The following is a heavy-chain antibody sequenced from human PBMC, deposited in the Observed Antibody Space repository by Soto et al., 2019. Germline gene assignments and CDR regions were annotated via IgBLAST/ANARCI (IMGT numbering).Heavy chain of an antibody. CDR3: ARYSGYYPDNWFDP. CDR1: GGSISSYY. J-gene: IGHJ5*02. V-gene: IGHV4-59*01. CDR2: IYYSGST. D-gene: IGHD3-22*01. Sequence: ASETLSLTCTVSGGSISSYYWSWIRQPPGKGLEWIGYIYYSGSTNYNPSLKSRVTISVDTSKNQFSLKLSSVTAADTAVYYCARYSGYYPDNWFDPWGQGTLVTVSS.